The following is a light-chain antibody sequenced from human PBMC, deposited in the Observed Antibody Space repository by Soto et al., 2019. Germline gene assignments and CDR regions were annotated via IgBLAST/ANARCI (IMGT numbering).Light chain of an antibody. V-gene: IGLV1-44*01. Sequence: QAVVTQPPSASGTPGQRVTISCSGGSSNVGINAVDWYQQLPGTAPKLLIYSNNQRPSGVPDRFSGSRSGTSASLAISGLQSEDEADYYCAAWDDSLNGGLFGGGTKLTVL. CDR2: SNN. CDR1: SSNVGINA. J-gene: IGLJ3*02. CDR3: AAWDDSLNGGL.